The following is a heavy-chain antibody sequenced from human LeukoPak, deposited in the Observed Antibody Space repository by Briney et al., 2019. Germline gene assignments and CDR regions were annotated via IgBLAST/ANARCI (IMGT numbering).Heavy chain of an antibody. Sequence: GASVKVSCKASGYTFTSYYMHWVRQAPGQGLEWMGIINPSGGSTSYAQKFQGRVTMTRDTSTSTVYMELSSLRSEDTAVYYCARDPDKDYYYDSSGYYMYYWGQGTLVTVSS. CDR1: GYTFTSYY. V-gene: IGHV1-46*01. CDR3: ARDPDKDYYYDSSGYYMYY. CDR2: INPSGGST. J-gene: IGHJ4*02. D-gene: IGHD3-22*01.